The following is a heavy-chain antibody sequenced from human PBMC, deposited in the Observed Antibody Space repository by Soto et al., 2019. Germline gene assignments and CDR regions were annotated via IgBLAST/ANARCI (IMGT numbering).Heavy chain of an antibody. CDR2: IIPIFGTA. CDR3: ARSLGSGYYYYYYGMDV. D-gene: IGHD3-22*01. Sequence: GASVKVSCKASGGTFSSYAISWVRQAPGQGLEWMGGIIPIFGTANYAQKFQGRVTITADESTSTAYMELSSLRSEDTAVYYCARSLGSGYYYYYYGMDVWGQGTTVTVSS. J-gene: IGHJ6*02. V-gene: IGHV1-69*13. CDR1: GGTFSSYA.